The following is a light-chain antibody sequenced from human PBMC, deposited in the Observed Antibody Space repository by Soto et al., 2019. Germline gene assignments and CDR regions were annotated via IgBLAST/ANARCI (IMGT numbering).Light chain of an antibody. CDR2: DAS. V-gene: IGKV1-16*01. Sequence: DIQMTQSPASLSASVGDRVTITCRASQGITNFLAWYQKKPGKAPKLLIYDASILESGVPSRFSGSGSGTEFTLTISSLQPDDFATYYCQQYNSYRTFGQGTKVDIK. CDR3: QQYNSYRT. CDR1: QGITNF. J-gene: IGKJ1*01.